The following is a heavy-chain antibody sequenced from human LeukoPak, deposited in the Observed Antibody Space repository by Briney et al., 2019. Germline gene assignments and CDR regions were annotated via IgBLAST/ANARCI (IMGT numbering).Heavy chain of an antibody. CDR1: GFTFSTYW. CDR3: ARGLYSYGLRNDAFDI. Sequence: GGSLRLSCAASGFTFSTYWMNWVRQAPGKGLQWVSRINGDGSSTTYADSVKGRFTIFRDNAKNTLFLQMNSLRVDDTAVYFCARGLYSYGLRNDAFDIWGQGTMVTVSS. J-gene: IGHJ3*02. V-gene: IGHV3-74*01. D-gene: IGHD5-18*01. CDR2: INGDGSST.